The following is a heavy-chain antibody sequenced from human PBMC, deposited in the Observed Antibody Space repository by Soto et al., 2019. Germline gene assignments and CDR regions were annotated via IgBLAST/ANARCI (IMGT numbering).Heavy chain of an antibody. CDR1: GFTFSSYG. CDR3: ARDHLDTAMPQEVY. Sequence: QVQLVESGGGVVQPGRSLRLSCAASGFTFSSYGMHWVRQAPGKGLEWVAVIWYAGSNKYYADSVKGRFTISKDKSKNTLYLQMNSLRAEDTAVYYSARDHLDTAMPQEVYWGQVTLVTVSS. D-gene: IGHD5-18*01. J-gene: IGHJ4*02. V-gene: IGHV3-33*01. CDR2: IWYAGSNK.